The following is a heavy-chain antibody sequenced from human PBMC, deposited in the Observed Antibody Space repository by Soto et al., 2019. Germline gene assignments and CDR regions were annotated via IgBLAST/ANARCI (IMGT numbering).Heavy chain of an antibody. V-gene: IGHV1-46*01. J-gene: IGHJ4*02. CDR2: INPSGGST. Sequence: ASVNVSCKASGYTFTSYYMHWVRQAPGQGLEWMGIINPSGGSTSYAQKFQGRVTMTRDTSTSTVYMELSSLRSEDTAVYYCARASSSWYLSTVYFDYWGQGTLVTVSS. D-gene: IGHD6-13*01. CDR3: ARASSSWYLSTVYFDY. CDR1: GYTFTSYY.